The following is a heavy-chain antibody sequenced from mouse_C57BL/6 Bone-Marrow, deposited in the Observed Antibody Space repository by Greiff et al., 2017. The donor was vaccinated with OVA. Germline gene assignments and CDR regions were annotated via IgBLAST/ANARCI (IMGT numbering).Heavy chain of an antibody. J-gene: IGHJ1*03. D-gene: IGHD3-3*01. Sequence: EVTLVESVGGLVQPGSSMKLSCTASGFTFSDYYMPWVRQVPEKGLEWVANINYDGSSTYYLDSLKSRFIISRDNAKNILYLQISSLNAEDTATYYCARGGWDWYFDVWGTGTTVTVSS. CDR1: GFTFSDYY. V-gene: IGHV5-16*01. CDR2: INYDGSST. CDR3: ARGGWDWYFDV.